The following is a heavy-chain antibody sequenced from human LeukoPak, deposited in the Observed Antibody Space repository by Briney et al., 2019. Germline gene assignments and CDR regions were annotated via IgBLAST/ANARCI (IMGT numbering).Heavy chain of an antibody. CDR1: GVSISSYY. V-gene: IGHV3-53*01. D-gene: IGHD5-18*01. CDR3: ATYRQVLLPFES. Sequence: ETLSLTCIVSGVSISSYYWSWIRQPPGKGLEWVSSIFPSGGEIHYADSVRGRFTISRDNSKSTLSLQMNSLRVEDTAIYYCATYRQVLLPFESWGQGTLVTVSS. J-gene: IGHJ4*02. CDR2: IFPSGGEI.